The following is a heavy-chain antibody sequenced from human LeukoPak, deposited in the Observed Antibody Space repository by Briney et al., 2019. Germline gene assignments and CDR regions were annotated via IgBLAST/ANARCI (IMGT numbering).Heavy chain of an antibody. V-gene: IGHV3-30-3*01. CDR1: GFTFSSYA. Sequence: GGSLRLSCAASGFTFSSYAMSWVRQAPGKGLEWVAVISYDGSNKYYADSVKGRFTISRDNSKNTLYLQMNSLRAEDTAVYYCARGGGSMIVVVTFDYWGQGTLVTVSS. CDR3: ARGGGSMIVVVTFDY. D-gene: IGHD3-22*01. J-gene: IGHJ4*02. CDR2: ISYDGSNK.